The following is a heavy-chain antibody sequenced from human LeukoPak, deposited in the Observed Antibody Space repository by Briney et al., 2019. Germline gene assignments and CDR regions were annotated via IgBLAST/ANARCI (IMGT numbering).Heavy chain of an antibody. CDR1: GFTFSSYS. CDR2: VSSSSSYI. CDR3: ARDRRCSGGSCYSRARDY. D-gene: IGHD2-15*01. Sequence: GGSLRLSCAASGFTFSSYSMNWVRQAPGKGLEWVSSVSSSSSYIYYADSVKGRFTISRDNAKNSLYLQMNSLRAEDTAVYYCARDRRCSGGSCYSRARDYWGQGTLVTVSS. V-gene: IGHV3-21*01. J-gene: IGHJ4*02.